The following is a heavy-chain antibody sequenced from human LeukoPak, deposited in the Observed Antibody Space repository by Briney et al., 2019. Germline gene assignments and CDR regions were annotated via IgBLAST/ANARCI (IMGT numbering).Heavy chain of an antibody. Sequence: PSETLSLTCTVSGGSISSYYWSWIRQPPGKGLEWIGYIYYSGSTNYNPSLKSRVTISVDTSKNQFSLQLNSVTPEDTAVYYCARVEDIVVVPAAIGADWFDPWGQGTLVTVSS. J-gene: IGHJ5*02. CDR1: GGSISSYY. CDR3: ARVEDIVVVPAAIGADWFDP. D-gene: IGHD2-2*02. V-gene: IGHV4-59*12. CDR2: IYYSGST.